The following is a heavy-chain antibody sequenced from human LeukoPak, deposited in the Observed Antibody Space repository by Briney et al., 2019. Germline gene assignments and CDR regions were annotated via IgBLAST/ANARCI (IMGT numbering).Heavy chain of an antibody. J-gene: IGHJ6*03. Sequence: GESLKISCKISGYRLTDNWIGWVRQVPGKGLEWMGLIYPGDSDTRYSPSFQGQVTISADKSISTAYLQWSSLKASDTAMYYCARNRGTMIEDYYMDVWGKGTMVTVSS. D-gene: IGHD3-22*01. CDR3: ARNRGTMIEDYYMDV. V-gene: IGHV5-51*01. CDR2: IYPGDSDT. CDR1: GYRLTDNW.